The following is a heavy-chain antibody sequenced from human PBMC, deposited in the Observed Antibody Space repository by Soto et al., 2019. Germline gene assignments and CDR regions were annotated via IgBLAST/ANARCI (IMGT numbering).Heavy chain of an antibody. V-gene: IGHV3-33*01. D-gene: IGHD3-16*01. J-gene: IGHJ4*02. CDR3: ARGARDFDY. CDR1: GFTFNTYV. CDR2: MWYDESKK. Sequence: VGSLRLSCAASGFTFNTYVMHWVRQAPGKGLEWVALMWYDESKKYYGDSVRGRFTISRDNSRDTLYLQMNSLRVEDTAVYYRARGARDFDYWGQGTLVTVSS.